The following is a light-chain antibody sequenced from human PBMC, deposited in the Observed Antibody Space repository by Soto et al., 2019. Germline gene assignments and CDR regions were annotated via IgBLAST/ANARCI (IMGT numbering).Light chain of an antibody. Sequence: DIQMTQSPSSLSASVGDRVTITCRASQNIAFYLNWYQQKPGRAPKLLIYSASSLQSAVPSRFRGSGSGTDFTLTINILRPEDFATYYCQHSYSTPFAFGPGTRVDIK. CDR3: QHSYSTPFA. CDR1: QNIAFY. CDR2: SAS. V-gene: IGKV1-39*01. J-gene: IGKJ3*01.